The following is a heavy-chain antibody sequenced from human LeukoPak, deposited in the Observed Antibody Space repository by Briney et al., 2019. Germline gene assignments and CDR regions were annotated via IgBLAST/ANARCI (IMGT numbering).Heavy chain of an antibody. CDR2: IYYSGST. J-gene: IGHJ4*02. CDR3: ASRHTYYYDSSGYYTR. V-gene: IGHV4-39*07. CDR1: GGSISSSSYY. D-gene: IGHD3-22*01. Sequence: SETLSLTCTVSGGSISSSSYYWGWIRQPPGKGLEWIGSIYYSGSTYYNPSLKSRVTISVDTSKNQFSLKLSSVTAADTAVYYCASRHTYYYDSSGYYTRWGQGTLVTVSS.